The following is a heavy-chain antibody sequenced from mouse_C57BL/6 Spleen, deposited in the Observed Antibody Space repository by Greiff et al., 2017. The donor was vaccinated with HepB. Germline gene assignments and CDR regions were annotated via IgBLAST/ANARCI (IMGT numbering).Heavy chain of an antibody. CDR1: GYTFTSYW. D-gene: IGHD1-1*01. J-gene: IGHJ4*01. Sequence: VQLQQPGAELVRPGSSVKLSCKASGYTFTSYWMHWVKQRPIQGLEWIGNIDPSDSETHYNQKFKDKATLTVDKSSSTAYMQLSSLTSEDSAVYYGARALYYGSSYPYAMDYWGQGTSVTVSS. V-gene: IGHV1-52*01. CDR2: IDPSDSET. CDR3: ARALYYGSSYPYAMDY.